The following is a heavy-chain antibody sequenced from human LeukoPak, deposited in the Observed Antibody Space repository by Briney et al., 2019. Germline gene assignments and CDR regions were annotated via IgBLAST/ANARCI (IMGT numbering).Heavy chain of an antibody. J-gene: IGHJ5*02. D-gene: IGHD7-27*01. CDR3: ARVSRPGDSQFDP. V-gene: IGHV4-31*03. CDR1: GGSISSGGYY. Sequence: SETLSLTCTVSGGSISSGGYYWSWIRQHPGEGLEWIGYIYYSGSTYYNPSLKSRVTISVDTSKNQFSLKLSSVTAADTAVYYCARVSRPGDSQFDPWGQGTLVTVSS. CDR2: IYYSGST.